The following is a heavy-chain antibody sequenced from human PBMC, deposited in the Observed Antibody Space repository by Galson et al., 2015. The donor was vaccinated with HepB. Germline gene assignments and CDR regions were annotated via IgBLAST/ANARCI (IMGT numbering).Heavy chain of an antibody. Sequence: SVKVSCKASGFTFSNSAIQWVRQTRGQRLEWIGWIVVGNDKRGYGKKFQDRVIITRDMSTSTAHMELSSLTSEDTAVYYCAANPYYYHSGDRYYYGMDIWGQGTTVSVSS. J-gene: IGHJ6*02. CDR2: IVVGNDKR. V-gene: IGHV1-58*02. D-gene: IGHD3-10*01. CDR3: AANPYYYHSGDRYYYGMDI. CDR1: GFTFSNSA.